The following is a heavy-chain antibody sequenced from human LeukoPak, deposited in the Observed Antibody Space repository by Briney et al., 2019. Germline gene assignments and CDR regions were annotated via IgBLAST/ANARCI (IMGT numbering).Heavy chain of an antibody. J-gene: IGHJ5*02. D-gene: IGHD6-13*01. CDR2: ISSSGSTI. V-gene: IGHV3-48*03. CDR3: ARSGSWGAAAGNNWFDP. CDR1: GVTFSSYE. Sequence: GGSLRLSCAASGVTFSSYEKNWVRQAPGKGLEWVSYISSSGSTIYYADSVKGRFTISRDNAKNSLYLQMNSLRAEDTAVYYCARSGSWGAAAGNNWFDPWGQGTLVTVSS.